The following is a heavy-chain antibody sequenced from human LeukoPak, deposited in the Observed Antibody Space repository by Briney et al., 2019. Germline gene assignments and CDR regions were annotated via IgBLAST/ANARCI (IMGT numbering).Heavy chain of an antibody. Sequence: GGSLRLSCAASGFTFSSYGMHWVRQAPGKGLEWVSSISSSSSYIYYADSVKGRFTISRDNAKNSLYLQMNSLRAEDTAVYYCARTYVWGSYRYIFDAFDIWGQGTMVTVSS. CDR3: ARTYVWGSYRYIFDAFDI. CDR2: ISSSSSYI. V-gene: IGHV3-21*01. J-gene: IGHJ3*02. CDR1: GFTFSSYG. D-gene: IGHD3-16*02.